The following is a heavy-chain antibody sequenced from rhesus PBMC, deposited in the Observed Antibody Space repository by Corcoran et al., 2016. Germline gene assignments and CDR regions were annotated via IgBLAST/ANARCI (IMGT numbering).Heavy chain of an antibody. D-gene: IGHD2-33*01. CDR2: IYGYSAST. CDR1: RGSITDTYY. CDR3: WLDQFDV. Sequence: QVQLQESGPGLVKHSETLSLTCGVSRGSITDTYYWNWLRQPPGKGLEWIANIYGYSASTYYNPSLRSRVTISRDTSKNQFSLKLTSVTAADTAVYYCWLDQFDVWGAGVLVTVSS. J-gene: IGHJ5-1*01. V-gene: IGHV4S9*01.